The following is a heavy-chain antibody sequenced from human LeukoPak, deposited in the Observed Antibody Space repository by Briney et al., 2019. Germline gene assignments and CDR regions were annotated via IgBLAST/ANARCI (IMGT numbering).Heavy chain of an antibody. V-gene: IGHV4-34*01. D-gene: IGHD3-16*02. CDR2: INHSGGT. J-gene: IGHJ4*02. CDR3: ARVSDIMISFGGGISYFDY. CDR1: GGSFSDYH. Sequence: PWETLSLTCALYGGSFSDYHWTWIRQPPGKGLEWIGEINHSGGTDYNPSLRSRLTISVDTSKKQFSLQLSSVTAADTGVYYCARVSDIMISFGGGISYFDYWGQGSLVTVSS.